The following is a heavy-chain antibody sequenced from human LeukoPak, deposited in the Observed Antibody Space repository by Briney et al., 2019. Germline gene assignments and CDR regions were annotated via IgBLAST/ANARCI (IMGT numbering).Heavy chain of an antibody. D-gene: IGHD4-23*01. CDR3: ARLLRGGNSGYWFDP. Sequence: SETLSLTCTVSGGSLSSGSYYWGWTRQPPGKGLEWIGNIDNSGKTDYNPSLKSRVSISVDTSKNQFSLKLTSVTAADTAVFYCARLLRGGNSGYWFDPWGQGTLLTVSS. CDR2: IDNSGKT. J-gene: IGHJ5*02. V-gene: IGHV4-39*01. CDR1: GGSLSSGSYY.